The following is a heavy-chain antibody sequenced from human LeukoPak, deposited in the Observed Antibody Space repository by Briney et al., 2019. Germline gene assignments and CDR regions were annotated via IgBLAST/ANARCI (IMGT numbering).Heavy chain of an antibody. CDR1: GGSFSGYY. D-gene: IGHD3-3*01. CDR2: INHSGST. CDR3: ARSSITIFGVVKRTVFDY. Sequence: SETLSLTCAVYGGSFSGYYWSWIHQPPGKGLEWIGEINHSGSTNYNPSLKSRVTISVDTSKNQFSLKLSSVTAADTAVYYCARSSITIFGVVKRTVFDYWGQGTLVTVSS. J-gene: IGHJ4*02. V-gene: IGHV4-34*01.